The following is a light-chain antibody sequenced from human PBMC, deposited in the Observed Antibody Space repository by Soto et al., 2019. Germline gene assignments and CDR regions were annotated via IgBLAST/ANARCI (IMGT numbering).Light chain of an antibody. Sequence: QLVLTQSPSASASLGASVKLTCTLSSGHSSYAIAWHQQQPEKGPRYLMKLKSDGSHSKGDGIPDRFSGSSSGAERYLTISSLQSEDEADYSCQTWGTGIVVFGGGTKLTVL. CDR1: SGHSSYA. CDR3: QTWGTGIVV. J-gene: IGLJ2*01. V-gene: IGLV4-69*01. CDR2: LKSDGSH.